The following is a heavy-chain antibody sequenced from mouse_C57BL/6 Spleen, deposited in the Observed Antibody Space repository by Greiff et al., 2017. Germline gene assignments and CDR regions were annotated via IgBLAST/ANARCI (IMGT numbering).Heavy chain of an antibody. CDR2: IYPGDGDT. Sequence: VQLQQSGAELVKPGASVKISCKASGYAFSSYWMNWVKQRPGKGLEWIGQIYPGDGDTNYNGKFTGKATLTADKSSSTAYMPLSSLTSEDSAVYICARSGDGDSYDYYAMDYWGQGTSVTVSS. D-gene: IGHD1-1*02. V-gene: IGHV1-80*01. J-gene: IGHJ4*01. CDR1: GYAFSSYW. CDR3: ARSGDGDSYDYYAMDY.